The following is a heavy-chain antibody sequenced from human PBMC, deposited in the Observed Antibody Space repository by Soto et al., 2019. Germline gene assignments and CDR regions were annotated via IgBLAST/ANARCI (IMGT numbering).Heavy chain of an antibody. V-gene: IGHV3-30-3*01. CDR2: ISYDGSNK. D-gene: IGHD3-9*01. CDR1: GFTFSSYA. CDR3: ARDSTYYDILTGYFSSYYFDY. Sequence: LRLSCAASGFTFSSYAMHWVRQAPGKGLEWVAVISYDGSNKYYADSVKGRFTISRDNSKNTLYLQMNSLRAEDTAVYYCARDSTYYDILTGYFSSYYFDYWGQGTLVTVSS. J-gene: IGHJ4*02.